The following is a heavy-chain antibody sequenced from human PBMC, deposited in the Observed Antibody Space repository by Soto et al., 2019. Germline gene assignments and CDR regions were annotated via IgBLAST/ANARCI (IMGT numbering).Heavy chain of an antibody. V-gene: IGHV1-24*01. CDR1: GYTLTELS. Sequence: ASVKVSCKVSGYTLTELSMHWVRQALGKGLEWMGGFDPEDGETIYAQKFQGRVTMTEDTSTDTAYIELSTLRSEDTAVYYCATDTYYDFWRGPAVWGQGTTVTVS. D-gene: IGHD3-3*01. J-gene: IGHJ6*02. CDR2: FDPEDGET. CDR3: ATDTYYDFWRGPAV.